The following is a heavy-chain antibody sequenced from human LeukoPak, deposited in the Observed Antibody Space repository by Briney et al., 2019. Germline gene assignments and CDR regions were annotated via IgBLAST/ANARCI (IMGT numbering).Heavy chain of an antibody. CDR1: GGSISSSSYY. CDR2: IYYSGST. CDR3: ARTVAAAGHYFDY. V-gene: IGHV4-39*07. Sequence: SETLSLTCTVSGGSISSSSYYWGWIRQPPGKGLEWIGSIYYSGSTYYNPSLKSRVTISVDRSKNQFSLKLSSVTAADTAVYYCARTVAAAGHYFDYWGQGTLVTVSS. J-gene: IGHJ4*02. D-gene: IGHD6-13*01.